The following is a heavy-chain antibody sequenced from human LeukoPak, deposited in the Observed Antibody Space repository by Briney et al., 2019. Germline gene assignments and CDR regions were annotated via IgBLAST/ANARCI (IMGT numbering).Heavy chain of an antibody. J-gene: IGHJ4*02. D-gene: IGHD3-10*01. V-gene: IGHV4-28*05. CDR3: ARGRPLLWFGESPDY. Sequence: SETLSLTCAVSGYSISSSNYWGWIRQPPGKGLEWIGHIYYSGSIYYNPSLKSRVTISVDTSKNQFSLKLSSVTAADTAVYYCARGRPLLWFGESPDYWGQGTLVTVSS. CDR1: GYSISSSNY. CDR2: IYYSGSI.